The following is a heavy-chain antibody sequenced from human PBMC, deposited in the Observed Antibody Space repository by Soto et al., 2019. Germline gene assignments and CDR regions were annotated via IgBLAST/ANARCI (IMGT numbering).Heavy chain of an antibody. CDR2: IHSDGSTT. D-gene: IGHD2-15*01. V-gene: IGHV3-74*01. CDR3: VRGDKGGFDL. Sequence: EVQLVESEGGLVQRGGSLRLSCAASGFTFNYYWMHWVRQAPGQGLVWVSHIHSDGSTTTYADSVKGRFTISRDNAKNTLYLHMKRLRAEDTAVYYCVRGDKGGFDLWGQGTTVTVSS. CDR1: GFTFNYYW. J-gene: IGHJ3*01.